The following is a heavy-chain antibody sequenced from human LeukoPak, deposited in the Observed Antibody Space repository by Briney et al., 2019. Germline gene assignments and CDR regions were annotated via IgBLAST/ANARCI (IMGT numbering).Heavy chain of an antibody. J-gene: IGHJ4*02. CDR1: GFTFSSYA. V-gene: IGHV3-23*01. Sequence: PGGSLRLSCAASGFTFSSYAMSWVRQAPGKGLEWVSAISGSGGSTYCADSVKGRFTISRDNSKNTLYLQMNSLRAEDTAVYYCARLGRYFDWLAGRNNFDYWGQGTLVTVSS. D-gene: IGHD3-9*01. CDR3: ARLGRYFDWLAGRNNFDY. CDR2: ISGSGGST.